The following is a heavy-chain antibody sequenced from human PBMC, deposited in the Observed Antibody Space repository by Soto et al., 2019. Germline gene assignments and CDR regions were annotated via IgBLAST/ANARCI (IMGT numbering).Heavy chain of an antibody. V-gene: IGHV4-34*01. CDR3: ARDAYYYGSGSSFPHYYYYGMDV. CDR2: INHSGST. CDR1: GGSFSGYY. D-gene: IGHD3-10*01. J-gene: IGHJ6*02. Sequence: SETLSLTCAVYGGSFSGYYWSWIRQPPGKGLEWIGEINHSGSTNYNPSLKSRVTISVDTSKNQFSLKLSSVTAADTAVYYCARDAYYYGSGSSFPHYYYYGMDVWGQGTTVTVSS.